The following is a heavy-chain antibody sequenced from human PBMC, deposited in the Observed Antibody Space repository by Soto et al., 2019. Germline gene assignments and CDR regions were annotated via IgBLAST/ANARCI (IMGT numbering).Heavy chain of an antibody. CDR1: GYTFTSYG. V-gene: IGHV1-18*01. CDR3: ARAVRPGWGISMVRGGYFDY. J-gene: IGHJ4*02. Sequence: ASVKVSCKASGYTFTSYGISWVRQAPGQGLEWMGWISAYNGNTNYAQKLQGRVTMTTDTSTSTAYMELRSLRSDDAAVYYCARAVRPGWGISMVRGGYFDYWGQGTLVTVSS. CDR2: ISAYNGNT. D-gene: IGHD3-10*01.